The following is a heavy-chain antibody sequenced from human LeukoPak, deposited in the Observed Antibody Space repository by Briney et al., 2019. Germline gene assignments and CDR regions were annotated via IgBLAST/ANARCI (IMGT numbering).Heavy chain of an antibody. V-gene: IGHV3-23*01. D-gene: IGHD3-22*01. CDR1: GFTFSSYA. CDR2: ISGSGGST. CDR3: AKLISYYESSGYTTPFDY. J-gene: IGHJ4*02. Sequence: GGSLRLSCAASGFTFSSYAMSWVRQAPGKGLEWVSAISGSGGSTYYADSVKGRFTISRDNSKNTLYLQMNSLRAEDTAVYYCAKLISYYESSGYTTPFDYWGQGTLVTVSS.